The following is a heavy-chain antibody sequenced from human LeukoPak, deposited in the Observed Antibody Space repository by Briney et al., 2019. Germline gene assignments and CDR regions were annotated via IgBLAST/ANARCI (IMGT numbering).Heavy chain of an antibody. J-gene: IGHJ6*03. CDR2: IYPGDSDT. D-gene: IGHD2-2*02. CDR3: ARLARYCSSTSCYKPSYYYYYMDV. V-gene: IGHV5-51*01. Sequence: GESLKISCKGSGYSFTSYWIGWVRQMPGKGLEWMGIIYPGDSDTRYSPPFQGQVTISADKSISTAYLQWSSLKASDTAMYYCARLARYCSSTSCYKPSYYYYYMDVWGKGTTVTVSS. CDR1: GYSFTSYW.